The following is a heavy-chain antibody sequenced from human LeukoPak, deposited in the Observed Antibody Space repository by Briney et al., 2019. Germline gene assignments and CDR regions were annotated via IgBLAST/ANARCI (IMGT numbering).Heavy chain of an antibody. CDR3: ASDYGSGSYYNVPDY. D-gene: IGHD3-10*01. CDR1: GFTFSSYA. J-gene: IGHJ4*02. V-gene: IGHV3-30-3*01. CDR2: ISYDGSNK. Sequence: GRSLRLSCAASGFTFSSYAMHWVRQAPGKGLEWVAVISYDGSNKYYADSVKGRFTISRDNSKNTLYLQMNSLRAEDTAVYYCASDYGSGSYYNVPDYWGQGTWSPSPQ.